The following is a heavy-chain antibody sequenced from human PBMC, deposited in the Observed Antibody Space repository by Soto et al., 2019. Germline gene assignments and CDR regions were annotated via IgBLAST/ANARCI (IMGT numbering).Heavy chain of an antibody. CDR3: ARDTYYYDSSGYSLDY. D-gene: IGHD3-22*01. V-gene: IGHV3-33*01. CDR2: IWYDGSNK. Sequence: QPGGSLRLSCAASGFTFSSYGMHWVRQAPGKGLEWVAVIWYDGSNKYYADSVKGRFTISRDNSKNTLYLQMNSLRAEDTAVYYCARDTYYYDSSGYSLDYWGQGTLVTVSS. CDR1: GFTFSSYG. J-gene: IGHJ4*02.